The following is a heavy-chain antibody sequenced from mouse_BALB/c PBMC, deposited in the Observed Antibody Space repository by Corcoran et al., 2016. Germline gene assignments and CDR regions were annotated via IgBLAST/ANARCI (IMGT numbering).Heavy chain of an antibody. Sequence: DVQLQESGPGLVKPSQSLSLTCSVTGYSITSGYYWNWIRQFPGKKIEWMGSISYDGSNNYNPSLKNRISSPRDTSKNQFFLKLNSVTTEDTATYYCATLLRPFDYWGQGTTLTVSS. CDR1: GYSITSGYY. CDR2: ISYDGSN. J-gene: IGHJ2*01. D-gene: IGHD1-2*01. V-gene: IGHV3-6*02. CDR3: ATLLRPFDY.